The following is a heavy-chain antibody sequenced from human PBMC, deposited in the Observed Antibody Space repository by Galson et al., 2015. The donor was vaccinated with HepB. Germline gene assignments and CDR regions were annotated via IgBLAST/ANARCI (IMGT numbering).Heavy chain of an antibody. CDR2: IYYSGST. CDR3: ARGGQPYASDI. J-gene: IGHJ3*02. Sequence: ETLSLTCTVSGVSISSYYWSWIRQPPGKRLEWIGNIYYSGSTSYNPSLKSRVTISVDTSKNQISLRLISVTAADTAVYYCARGGQPYASDIWGQGTMVTVS. CDR1: GVSISSYY. V-gene: IGHV4-59*12.